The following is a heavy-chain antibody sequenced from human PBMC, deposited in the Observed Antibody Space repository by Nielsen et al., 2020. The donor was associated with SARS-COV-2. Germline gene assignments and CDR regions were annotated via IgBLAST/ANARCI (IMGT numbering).Heavy chain of an antibody. V-gene: IGHV3-11*01. Sequence: GGSLRLSCAASGFIFSDSYMSWIRQAPGQGLEWISYINSDGTVYYADSVKGRFTISRDNAKNALYLQMNSVRAEDTAVYYCARELTPLYGMDVWGQGTTVTVSS. J-gene: IGHJ6*02. CDR1: GFIFSDSY. CDR3: ARELTPLYGMDV. CDR2: INSDGTV. D-gene: IGHD3-16*01.